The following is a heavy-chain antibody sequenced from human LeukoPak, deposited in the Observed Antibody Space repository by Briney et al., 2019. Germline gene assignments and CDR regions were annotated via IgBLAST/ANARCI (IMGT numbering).Heavy chain of an antibody. Sequence: PSETLSLTCTVSGGSISSGDYYWSWIRQPPGKGLEWIGYIYYSGSTYYNPSLKSRVTISVDTSKNQFSLKLSSVTAADTAVYYCARGNNYYDSSGYYLPDYWGQGTLVTVSS. D-gene: IGHD3-22*01. V-gene: IGHV4-30-4*08. CDR1: GGSISSGDYY. CDR3: ARGNNYYDSSGYYLPDY. J-gene: IGHJ4*02. CDR2: IYYSGST.